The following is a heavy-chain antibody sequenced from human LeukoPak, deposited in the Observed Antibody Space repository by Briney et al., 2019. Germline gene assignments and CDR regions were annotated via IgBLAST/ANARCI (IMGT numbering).Heavy chain of an antibody. D-gene: IGHD1-14*01. CDR3: ARAPEYGLYYFDY. CDR2: IYYSGST. Sequence: PSETLSLTCTVSGVSISSYYWSWIRQPPGKGLEWIGYIYYSGSTNYNPSLNSRVSISVDTSKNQFSLKLTSVTAADTAVYYCARAPEYGLYYFDYWGQGTLVTVSS. CDR1: GVSISSYY. V-gene: IGHV4-59*08. J-gene: IGHJ4*02.